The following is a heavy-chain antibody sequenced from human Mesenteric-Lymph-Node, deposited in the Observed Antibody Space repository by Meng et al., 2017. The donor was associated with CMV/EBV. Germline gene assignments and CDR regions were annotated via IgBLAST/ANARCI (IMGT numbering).Heavy chain of an antibody. D-gene: IGHD6-13*01. J-gene: IGHJ4*02. CDR2: ISYDGSNK. V-gene: IGHV3-30*14. CDR3: ARGASSSWYVCVY. Sequence: GESLKISCAASGFTFSSYAMHRVRQAPGKGLEWVAVISYDGSNKYYADSVKGRFTISRDNSKNTLYLQMNSLRAEDTAVYYCARGASSSWYVCVYWGQGTLVTV. CDR1: GFTFSSYA.